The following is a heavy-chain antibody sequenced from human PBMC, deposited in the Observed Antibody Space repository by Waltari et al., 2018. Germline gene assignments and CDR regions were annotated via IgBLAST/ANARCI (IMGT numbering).Heavy chain of an antibody. CDR2: IWYDGSIQ. CDR3: ARDWDSSSWLDY. D-gene: IGHD6-13*01. CDR1: GFTFSSYG. Sequence: QVQLVEYGGGVVQHGRSLRLACAADGFTFSSYGMDGVRQAPGKGLEGVAVIWYDGSIQYYACSVTGRFTISRDNSKNTLYLQMNSLRAEDTAVYYCARDWDSSSWLDYWGQGTLVTVSS. V-gene: IGHV3-33*01. J-gene: IGHJ4*02.